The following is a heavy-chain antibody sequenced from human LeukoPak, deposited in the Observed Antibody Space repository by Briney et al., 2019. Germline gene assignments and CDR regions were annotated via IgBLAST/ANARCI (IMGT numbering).Heavy chain of an antibody. Sequence: GGSLRLSCAASGFTFSSYSMNWVRQAPGKGLEWVSCISSSSLYIYYADSVKGRFTISRDNAKNSLYLQMNSLRAEDTAVYYCARGGYYYGSGSTTYYFDYWGQGTLVTVSS. V-gene: IGHV3-21*01. J-gene: IGHJ4*02. CDR2: ISSSSLYI. D-gene: IGHD3-10*01. CDR1: GFTFSSYS. CDR3: ARGGYYYGSGSTTYYFDY.